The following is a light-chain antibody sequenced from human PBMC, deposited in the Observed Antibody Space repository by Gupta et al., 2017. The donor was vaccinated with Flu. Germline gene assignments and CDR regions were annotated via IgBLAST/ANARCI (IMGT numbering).Light chain of an antibody. J-gene: IGLJ1*01. CDR2: DDS. CDR3: QVWDSSSDHHYV. Sequence: GNNIGSKSVPWYQQKPGQAPVLVVYDDSDRPSGIPERFSGSNSGNTATLTISRVEAGDEADYYCQVWDSSSDHHYVFGTGTKVTVL. CDR1: NIGSKS. V-gene: IGLV3-21*02.